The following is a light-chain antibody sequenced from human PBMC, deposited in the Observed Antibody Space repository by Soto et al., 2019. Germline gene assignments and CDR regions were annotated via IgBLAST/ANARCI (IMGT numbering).Light chain of an antibody. V-gene: IGKV3D-15*01. CDR3: QQYGSSPLT. J-gene: IGKJ4*01. CDR1: QSVNIY. CDR2: GAS. Sequence: EIVMTQPPATLSVSAVVSATLSCRACQSVNIYLAWYQQKPGQAPRLLIFGASSRATGIPARFSGSGSGTEFNLTISSLQSEDFAVYYCQQYGSSPLTFGGGTKVDI.